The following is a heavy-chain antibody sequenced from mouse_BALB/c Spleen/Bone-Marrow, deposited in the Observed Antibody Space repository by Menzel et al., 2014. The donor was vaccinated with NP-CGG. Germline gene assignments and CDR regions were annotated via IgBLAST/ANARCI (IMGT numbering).Heavy chain of an antibody. D-gene: IGHD1-1*01. CDR2: IDPSDSYT. CDR1: GYTSTSYW. Sequence: VQLQQSGAGLVKPGASVKMSCKASGYTSTSYWMHWVKQRPGQGLEWIGTIDPSDSYTSYNQKFKGKATLTVDTSSSTAYMQLSSLTSEDSAVYYCTRRDTTVERAWFAYWGQGTLVTVSA. J-gene: IGHJ3*01. CDR3: TRRDTTVERAWFAY. V-gene: IGHV1S127*01.